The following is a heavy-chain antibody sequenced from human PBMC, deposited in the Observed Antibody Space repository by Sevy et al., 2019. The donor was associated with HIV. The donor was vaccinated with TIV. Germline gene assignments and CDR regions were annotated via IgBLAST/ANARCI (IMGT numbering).Heavy chain of an antibody. V-gene: IGHV1-18*01. D-gene: IGHD6-13*01. J-gene: IGHJ4*02. CDR1: GYTFTSYG. Sequence: ASVKVSCKASGYTFTSYGISWVRQAPGQGLEWMGWISAYNGNTNYAQKLQGRVTMTTDTSTSTAYMELRSLRSDDTAQSYCARDRSHSSSWSIDYWGQGTLVTVSS. CDR2: ISAYNGNT. CDR3: ARDRSHSSSWSIDY.